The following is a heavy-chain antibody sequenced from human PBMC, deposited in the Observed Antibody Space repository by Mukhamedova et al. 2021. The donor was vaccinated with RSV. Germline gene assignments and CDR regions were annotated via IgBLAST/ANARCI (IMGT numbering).Heavy chain of an antibody. D-gene: IGHD3-10*01. Sequence: VSSYYWSWIRQPPGKGLEWIGYIYYSGSTNYNLSLKSRVTISVDTSKNQFSLKLSSVTAADTAVYYCARFSSAGSYYYYYYGMDV. J-gene: IGHJ6*01. CDR3: ARFSSAGSYYYYYYGMDV. CDR2: IYYSGST. V-gene: IGHV4-59*02. CDR1: VSSYY.